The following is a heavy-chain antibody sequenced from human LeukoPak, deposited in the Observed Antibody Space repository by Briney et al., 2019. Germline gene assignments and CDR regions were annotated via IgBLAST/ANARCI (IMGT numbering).Heavy chain of an antibody. V-gene: IGHV1-18*01. CDR3: ARGGNYDSLTGYQYPDS. CDR1: GYTFTSYG. D-gene: IGHD3-9*01. J-gene: IGHJ4*02. Sequence: ASVKVSCKASGYTFTSYGVSWVRQAPGQGLEWMGWISTYNGNTNYAQKLQGRVTMTTDTSTSTAYMELRSLRSDDTAVYFCARGGNYDSLTGYQYPDSWGQGTLVTVSS. CDR2: ISTYNGNT.